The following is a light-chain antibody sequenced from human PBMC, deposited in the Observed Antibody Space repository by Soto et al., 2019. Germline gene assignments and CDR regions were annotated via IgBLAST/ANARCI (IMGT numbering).Light chain of an antibody. CDR1: PSISSY. V-gene: IGKV1-39*01. Sequence: DIQMTQSPSSLSASVGDRVTITCRASPSISSYLNWYQQKPGKAHKLLIYAASSLHCGVQSRFSGTGLVTDFTLAISSLQPYDVATDYWQQSYSTRFSFVPRTKLDIK. CDR2: AAS. J-gene: IGKJ3*01. CDR3: QQSYSTRFS.